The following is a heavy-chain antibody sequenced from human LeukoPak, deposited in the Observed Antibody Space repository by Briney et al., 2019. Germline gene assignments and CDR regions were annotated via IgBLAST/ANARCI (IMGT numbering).Heavy chain of an antibody. CDR1: GSTFSDYY. CDR2: ISDTSSTI. CDR3: ARASIGSSSIYYFDY. V-gene: IGHV3-11*04. Sequence: LRLSCAASGSTFSDYYMTWIRQAPGKGLEWISYISDTSSTIYYADSLKGRFTISRDNAKNSLYLQMNSLRTEDTAVYYCARASIGSSSIYYFDYWGQGTLVTVSS. D-gene: IGHD6-6*01. J-gene: IGHJ4*02.